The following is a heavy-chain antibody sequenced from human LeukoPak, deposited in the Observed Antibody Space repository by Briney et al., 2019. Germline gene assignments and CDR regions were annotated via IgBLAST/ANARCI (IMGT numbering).Heavy chain of an antibody. CDR2: IIPIFGTA. CDR1: GGTFSSYA. Sequence: SVKVSCKASGGTFSSYAISWVRQAPGQGLEWKGGIIPIFGTANYAQKFQGRVTITADESTSTAYMELSSLRSEDTAVYYCARVQWELQNNWSDPWGQGTPVTVSS. V-gene: IGHV1-69*13. CDR3: ARVQWELQNNWSDP. D-gene: IGHD1-26*01. J-gene: IGHJ5*02.